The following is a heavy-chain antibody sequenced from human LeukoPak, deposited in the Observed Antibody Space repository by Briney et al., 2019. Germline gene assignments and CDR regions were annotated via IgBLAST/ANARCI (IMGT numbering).Heavy chain of an antibody. V-gene: IGHV4-34*01. CDR2: INHSGST. Sequence: SETLSLTCAVYGGSFSGYYWSWIRRPPGKGLEWIGEINHSGSTNYNPSLKSRVTISVDTSKNQFSLKLSSVTAADTAVYYCARGFRWTGIFDYWGQGTLVTVSS. J-gene: IGHJ4*02. CDR1: GGSFSGYY. CDR3: ARGFRWTGIFDY. D-gene: IGHD3/OR15-3a*01.